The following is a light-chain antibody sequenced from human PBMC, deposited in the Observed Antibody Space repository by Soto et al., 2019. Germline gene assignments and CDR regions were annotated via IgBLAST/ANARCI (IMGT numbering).Light chain of an antibody. CDR3: QQLNSYPIT. Sequence: DLPLTQSPSFLSASVGDRVTITCRASQGISSHLAWYQQQPGQAPKLLIYVASTLQRGVPSRFSGSGSGTEFTLTISGLQPEDFASYYCQQLNSYPITFGQGTRLEIK. CDR1: QGISSH. V-gene: IGKV1-9*01. J-gene: IGKJ5*01. CDR2: VAS.